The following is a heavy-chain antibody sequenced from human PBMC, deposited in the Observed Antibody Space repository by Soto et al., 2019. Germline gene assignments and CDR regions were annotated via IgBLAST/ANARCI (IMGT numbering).Heavy chain of an antibody. Sequence: QVQLQESGPGLVKPSQTLSLTCSVSGASISSGGYYWNWIRQHPGKGLEWIGYIYYSGTTYYNPSLKSRVTISVDTSKNQCSLKLSSVTAADTAVYYCAASCVGCGGFNYYGMDVWGQGTTVTVSS. CDR3: AASCVGCGGFNYYGMDV. CDR1: GASISSGGYY. CDR2: IYYSGTT. J-gene: IGHJ6*02. D-gene: IGHD2-21*01. V-gene: IGHV4-31*03.